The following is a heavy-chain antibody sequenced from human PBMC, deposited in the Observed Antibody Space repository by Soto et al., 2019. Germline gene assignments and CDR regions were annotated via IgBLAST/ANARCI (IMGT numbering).Heavy chain of an antibody. CDR3: AAHHHSNCGGPNGS. J-gene: IGHJ5*02. Sequence: SETLSLTCAVYGGSFSGYYWSWIRQPPGKGLEWIGEINHSGSTNYNPSLKSRVTISVDTSKNQFSLKLSSVTAADTAVYYCAAHHHSNCGGPNGSWGQGTLVTVSS. V-gene: IGHV4-34*01. D-gene: IGHD4-4*01. CDR1: GGSFSGYY. CDR2: INHSGST.